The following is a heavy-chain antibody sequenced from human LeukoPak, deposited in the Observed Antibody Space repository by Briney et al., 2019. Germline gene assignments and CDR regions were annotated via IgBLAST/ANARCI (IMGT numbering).Heavy chain of an antibody. CDR3: ATKASPGFFDS. J-gene: IGHJ4*02. CDR2: AYYTGSA. V-gene: IGHV4-59*01. Sequence: SETLSHTCTVSGGSITNYYWSWLRQPPGKGLEWIGFAYYTGSATYSPSLESRVAISVDTSKNQFSLRLTSMTAADTAVYYCATKASPGFFDSWGQGTLVTVSS. D-gene: IGHD1-1*01. CDR1: GGSITNYY.